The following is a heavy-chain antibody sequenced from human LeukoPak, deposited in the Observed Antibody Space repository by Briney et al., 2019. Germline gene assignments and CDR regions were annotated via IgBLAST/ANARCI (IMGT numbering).Heavy chain of an antibody. CDR1: GYSISSGYY. V-gene: IGHV4-38-2*02. CDR3: AREYCTNGVCHWFDP. D-gene: IGHD2-8*01. J-gene: IGHJ5*02. Sequence: SETLSLTCAVSGYSISSGYYWGWIRQPPGKGLEWIGYIYYSGSTNYNPSLKSRVTISVDTSKNQFSLKLSSVTAADTAVYYCAREYCTNGVCHWFDPWGQGTLVTVSS. CDR2: IYYSGST.